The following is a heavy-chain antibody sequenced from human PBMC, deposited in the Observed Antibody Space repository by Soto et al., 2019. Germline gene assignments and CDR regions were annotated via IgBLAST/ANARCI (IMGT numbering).Heavy chain of an antibody. D-gene: IGHD3-22*01. J-gene: IGHJ6*02. CDR3: VQSGDSSDYGMDV. V-gene: IGHV3-72*01. CDR2: TRNKANSYTT. Sequence: GGSLRLSCAASGFTFSDHYMDWVRQAPGKGLEWVGRTRNKANSYTTEYAASVKGRFTISRDDSKNSLYLQMDSLKTEDTAVYYCVQSGDSSDYGMDVWGQGTTVTVSS. CDR1: GFTFSDHY.